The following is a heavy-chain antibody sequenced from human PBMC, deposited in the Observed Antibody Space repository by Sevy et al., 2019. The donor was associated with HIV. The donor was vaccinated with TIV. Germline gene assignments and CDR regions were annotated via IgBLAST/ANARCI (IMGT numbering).Heavy chain of an antibody. CDR2: IYYNGRT. CDR3: ARAVANYYYAMDV. CDR1: GDSISGYY. V-gene: IGHV4-59*01. Sequence: SETLSLTCTVSGDSISGYYWSWIRQSPGKGLQWIGYIYYNGRTNYDPSLKSRVIISTDTSKNQFSLKLSSVTAADTAIYYCARAVANYYYAMDVWGQGTTVTVS. J-gene: IGHJ6*02.